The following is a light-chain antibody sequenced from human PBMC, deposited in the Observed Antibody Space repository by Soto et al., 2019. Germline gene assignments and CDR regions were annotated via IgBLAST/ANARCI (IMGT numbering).Light chain of an antibody. CDR2: GAN. Sequence: DIQMTQFPSSLSASVGDRVTITCQASQDISNRLNWYQQRPGKAPELLIHGANNLQSGVPSRFSGSGSGTGFTLTINSLQPEDVATYFCHQYDNFVHTFGQGTKLEIK. J-gene: IGKJ2*01. CDR1: QDISNR. CDR3: HQYDNFVHT. V-gene: IGKV1-33*01.